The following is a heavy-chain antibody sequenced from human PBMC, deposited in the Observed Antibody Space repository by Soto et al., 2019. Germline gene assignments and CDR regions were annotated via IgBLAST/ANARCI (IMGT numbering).Heavy chain of an antibody. CDR2: ISAYSVNT. CDR3: ASQRDSSGWAYGMDV. Sequence: ASVKVSCDASGYTFTSHFVHWLRQAPGQGLEWMGWISAYSVNTNYTKKFQGRVTLATDTSTSTVHMELRSLKFDDTAVYYCASQRDSSGWAYGMDVWGQGTTVTVSS. J-gene: IGHJ6*02. CDR1: GYTFTSHF. V-gene: IGHV1-18*04. D-gene: IGHD6-19*01.